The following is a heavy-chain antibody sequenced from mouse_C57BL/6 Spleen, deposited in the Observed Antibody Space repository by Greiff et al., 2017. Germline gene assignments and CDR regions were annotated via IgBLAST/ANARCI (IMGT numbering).Heavy chain of an antibody. J-gene: IGHJ3*01. CDR1: GYTFTDYE. CDR2: IDPETGGT. D-gene: IGHD2-4*01. V-gene: IGHV1-15*01. Sequence: VQRVESGAELVRPGASVTLSCKASGYTFTDYEMHWVKQTPVHGLEWIGAIDPETGGTAYNQKFKGKAILTADKSSSTAYMALRSLTSEDSAVYYCTRGEFYYDYAWFAYWGQGTLVTVSA. CDR3: TRGEFYYDYAWFAY.